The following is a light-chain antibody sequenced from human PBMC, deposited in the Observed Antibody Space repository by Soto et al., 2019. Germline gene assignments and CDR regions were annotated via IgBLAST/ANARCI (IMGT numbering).Light chain of an antibody. CDR1: SSDVGGYNY. CDR3: SSYAGSSNV. CDR2: EVN. V-gene: IGLV2-8*01. J-gene: IGLJ1*01. Sequence: QSVLTQPPSASGSPGQSVAISCTGTSSDVGGYNYVSWYQQHPGKAPKLMIYEVNKRPSGVPDRFSGSKSGNPASLTVSGLKAEDEADYYCSSYAGSSNVFGTGTKLTVL.